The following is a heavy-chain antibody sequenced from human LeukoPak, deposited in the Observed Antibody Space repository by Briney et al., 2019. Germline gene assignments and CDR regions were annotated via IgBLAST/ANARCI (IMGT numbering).Heavy chain of an antibody. J-gene: IGHJ5*02. CDR3: ARERSTVNWFDP. CDR2: IYYSGST. D-gene: IGHD4-17*01. Sequence: PSETLSLTCTVSGGSISSHYWSWIRQPPGKGLEWIGYIYYSGSTNYNPSLKRRVTISRDSAKNQVSLKLSSVTAADTAVYYCARERSTVNWFDPWGQGTLVTVSS. V-gene: IGHV4-59*11. CDR1: GGSISSHY.